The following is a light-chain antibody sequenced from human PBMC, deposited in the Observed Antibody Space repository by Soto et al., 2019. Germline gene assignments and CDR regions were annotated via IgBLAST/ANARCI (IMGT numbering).Light chain of an antibody. V-gene: IGKV2-28*01. CDR2: LGS. J-gene: IGKJ4*01. CDR3: AQGLATPFT. Sequence: VLWHSLLSLPVTPLAPDSISSRASRHLLHSNGYYYLDWYLQKPGQSPQLLIDLGSNRASGVPDRFSGSGSGTDFTLTISRVEAEDFGVYFCAQGLATPFTFGGGTKV. CDR1: RHLLHSNGYYY.